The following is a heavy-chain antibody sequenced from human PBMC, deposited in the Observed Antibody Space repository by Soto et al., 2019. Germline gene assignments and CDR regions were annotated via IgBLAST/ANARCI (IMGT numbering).Heavy chain of an antibody. Sequence: ASVKVSCKASGYTFTSYATHWVRQAPGQRLEWMGWINAGKGNTKYSQKFQGRVTLTRDTSASTAYMELSSLSSEDTAVYYCARAGDDCSTTSCYMIDYWGQGTLVTVSS. D-gene: IGHD2-2*01. CDR3: ARAGDDCSTTSCYMIDY. CDR1: GYTFTSYA. V-gene: IGHV1-3*01. CDR2: INAGKGNT. J-gene: IGHJ4*02.